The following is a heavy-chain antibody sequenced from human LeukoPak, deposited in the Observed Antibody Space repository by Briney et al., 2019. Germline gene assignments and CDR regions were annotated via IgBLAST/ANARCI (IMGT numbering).Heavy chain of an antibody. D-gene: IGHD5-12*01. J-gene: IGHJ4*02. CDR1: GFTFSSYD. V-gene: IGHV3-13*01. Sequence: GGSLRLSRAASGFTFSSYDMHWVRQGTGKALEWVSAIGTAGDTYYPGSVKGRFTISRDNSKNTLYLQMNSLRAEDTAVYYCAKDGVDTITFDSWGQGTLVTVSS. CDR2: IGTAGDT. CDR3: AKDGVDTITFDS.